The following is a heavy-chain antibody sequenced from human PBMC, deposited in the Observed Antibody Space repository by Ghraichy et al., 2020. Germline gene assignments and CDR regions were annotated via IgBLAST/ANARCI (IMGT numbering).Heavy chain of an antibody. Sequence: GALRLSCAASGFTLSNFWMHWVRQRPVKGLVWVSRINSGGTNIVYADSVKGRFTISRDNAKNTLYLQMNSLRAEDTAVYYCAREYCRGGRCFFGTGGSHLDSWGQGTLVTVSS. CDR1: GFTLSNFW. J-gene: IGHJ4*02. CDR3: AREYCRGGRCFFGTGGSHLDS. CDR2: INSGGTNI. V-gene: IGHV3-74*01. D-gene: IGHD2-15*01.